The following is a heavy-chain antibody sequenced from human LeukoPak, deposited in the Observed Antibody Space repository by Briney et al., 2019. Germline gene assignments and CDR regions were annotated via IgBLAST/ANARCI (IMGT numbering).Heavy chain of an antibody. CDR3: ARVWGSSGWYYFDY. J-gene: IGHJ4*02. Sequence: ASVKVSCKASGYTFTGYYMHWVRQAARQGLEWMGWINPNSGGTNYAQKFQGRVTMTRDTSISTAYMELSRLRSDDTAVYYCARVWGSSGWYYFDYWGQGTLVTVSS. V-gene: IGHV1-2*02. CDR2: INPNSGGT. D-gene: IGHD6-13*01. CDR1: GYTFTGYY.